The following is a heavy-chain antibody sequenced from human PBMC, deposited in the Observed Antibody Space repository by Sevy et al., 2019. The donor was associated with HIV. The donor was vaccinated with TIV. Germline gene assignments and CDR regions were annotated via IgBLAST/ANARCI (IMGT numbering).Heavy chain of an antibody. CDR3: AREVRLLRYRRGMDV. CDR1: GFTLSSYS. Sequence: GGSLRLSCTASGFTLSSYSMNWVRQAPGKGLEWVSSITISSSYIYYADSGKGRFTISRVNAKNSLYLKMNSLRAEDTAVYYCAREVRLLRYRRGMDVWGQGTTVTVSS. J-gene: IGHJ6*02. D-gene: IGHD3-10*01. V-gene: IGHV3-21*01. CDR2: ITISSSYI.